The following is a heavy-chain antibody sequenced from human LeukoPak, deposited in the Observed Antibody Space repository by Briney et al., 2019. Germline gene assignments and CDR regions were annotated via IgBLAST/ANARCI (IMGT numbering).Heavy chain of an antibody. V-gene: IGHV4-39*01. D-gene: IGHD2-2*01. J-gene: IGHJ5*02. CDR1: GGSISSSSYY. CDR2: IYYSGST. CDR3: ARRVVVVPAAQNWFDP. Sequence: SETLSLTCTVSGGSISSSSYYWGWIRQPPGKGLEWIGSIYYSGSTYYNPSLKSRVTISVDTSKNQFSLKLSSVTAADTAVYYCARRVVVVPAAQNWFDPWGQGTLVTVSS.